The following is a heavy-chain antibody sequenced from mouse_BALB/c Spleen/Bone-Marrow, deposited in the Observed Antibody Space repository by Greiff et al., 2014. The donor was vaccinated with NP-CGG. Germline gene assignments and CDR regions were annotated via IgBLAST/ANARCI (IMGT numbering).Heavy chain of an antibody. Sequence: VQLKHSGPDLVKPSQSLSLTCTVPGYSITSGYSWHWIRQFPGDKLEWMGYIHYSGTTNYNPSLKSRVSITRDTSKNQFFLQLNSVTTEDTATYYCARSLDEGYAMDYWGQGTSVTVSS. CDR3: ARSLDEGYAMDY. CDR2: IHYSGTT. J-gene: IGHJ4*01. D-gene: IGHD2-10*02. CDR1: GYSITSGYS. V-gene: IGHV3-1*02.